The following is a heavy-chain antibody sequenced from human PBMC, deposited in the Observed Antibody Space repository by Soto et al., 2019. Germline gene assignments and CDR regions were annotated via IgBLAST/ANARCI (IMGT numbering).Heavy chain of an antibody. J-gene: IGHJ4*02. CDR3: ARKEDGYNRLFDY. Sequence: PSETLSLTCTVSGVSINSRGYYWGWIRQPPGKGLEWIESMFYSGTTYYSPSLKSRITIAVDSSKNQFSLSLSSVTAADTAFYYCARKEDGYNRLFDYWGQGILVTVPQ. CDR2: MFYSGTT. CDR1: GVSINSRGYY. D-gene: IGHD5-12*01. V-gene: IGHV4-39*01.